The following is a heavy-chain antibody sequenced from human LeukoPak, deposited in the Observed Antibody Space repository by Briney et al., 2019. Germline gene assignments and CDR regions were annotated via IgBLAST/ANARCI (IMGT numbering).Heavy chain of an antibody. Sequence: GGSLRLSCAASGFTFSSYAMSWVRQAPGKGLEWVAVISYDGSNKYYADSVKGRFTISRDNSKNTLYLQMNSLRAEDTAVYYCAKDSYSYGYVWGQGTLVTVSS. CDR1: GFTFSSYA. CDR2: ISYDGSNK. CDR3: AKDSYSYGYV. V-gene: IGHV3-30*18. J-gene: IGHJ4*02. D-gene: IGHD5-18*01.